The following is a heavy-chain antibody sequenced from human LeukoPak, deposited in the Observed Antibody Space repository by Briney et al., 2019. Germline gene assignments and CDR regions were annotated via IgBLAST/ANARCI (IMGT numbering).Heavy chain of an antibody. D-gene: IGHD3-10*01. V-gene: IGHV1-2*02. CDR1: GYTFIGSY. Sequence: ASVKVSCKASGYTFIGSYVHWVRQAPGQGLEWMGWINPNSGGTNYAQKFQGRVTMTSDTSSSTAYMELSRLRSDDTAVYYCARVAGSISYMDVWGKGTTVTISS. J-gene: IGHJ6*03. CDR3: ARVAGSISYMDV. CDR2: INPNSGGT.